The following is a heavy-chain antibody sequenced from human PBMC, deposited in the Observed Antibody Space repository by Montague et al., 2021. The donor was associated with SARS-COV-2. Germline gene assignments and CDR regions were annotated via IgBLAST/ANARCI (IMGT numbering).Heavy chain of an antibody. CDR1: GGSFSDYH. J-gene: IGHJ4*02. CDR3: ARGAPGY. V-gene: IGHV4-34*01. D-gene: IGHD1-1*01. Sequence: SDTLSLTCAVYGGSFSDYHWTWIRQSPGGGLEWIGQINHGGNTKYNPSLRSRVTISIDTSKNQFSLKLTSVTAADTAVYYCARGAPGYWGQGTLVTVSS. CDR2: INHGGNT.